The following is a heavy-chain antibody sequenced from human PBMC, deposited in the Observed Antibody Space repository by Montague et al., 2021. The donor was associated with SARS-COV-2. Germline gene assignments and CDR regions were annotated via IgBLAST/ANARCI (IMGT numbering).Heavy chain of an antibody. CDR1: IGSISSGCYY. D-gene: IGHD6-25*01. CDR2: IYTSGSN. V-gene: IGHV4-61*02. J-gene: IGHJ5*02. Sequence: TLSLTCTVSIGSISSGCYYWSRLRPPAGQGLEWIGRIYTSGSNNYNPSLKSRVTISVDTSKNQFSLKLSSVTAADTAVYYCARDGYSSGWNGLHWFDPWGQGTLVTVSS. CDR3: ARDGYSSGWNGLHWFDP.